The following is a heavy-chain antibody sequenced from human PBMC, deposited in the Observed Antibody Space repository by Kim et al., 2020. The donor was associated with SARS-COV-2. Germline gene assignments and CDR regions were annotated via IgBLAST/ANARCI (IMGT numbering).Heavy chain of an antibody. CDR3: ARDQYRSYGCRYGFDY. D-gene: IGHD5-18*01. Sequence: GGSLRLSCAGSGFTFSTYEMNWVRQAPGKGLEWISYISSSGNTIYYTDSVKGRFTISRDNAKNSLYLQMNSLGVEDTAVYYCARDQYRSYGCRYGFDYWG. J-gene: IGHJ4*01. CDR1: GFTFSTYE. V-gene: IGHV3-48*03. CDR2: ISSSGNTI.